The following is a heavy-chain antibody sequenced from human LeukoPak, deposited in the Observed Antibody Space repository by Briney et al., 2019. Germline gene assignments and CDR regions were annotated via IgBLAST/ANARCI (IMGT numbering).Heavy chain of an antibody. CDR2: SNPSSGGT. V-gene: IGHV1-2*02. CDR1: VYTFIGYY. J-gene: IGHJ5*02. CDR3: AGEGPIRYFGWGSPSNWFDP. D-gene: IGHD3-9*01. Sequence: ASVNVSCKASVYTFIGYYMHWVRQAPGQGREWMGLSNPSSGGTNNAQKFQGRVTMTRATSISTAYMELSRPRSDDTAVYYCAGEGPIRYFGWGSPSNWFDPWGQGTLVTVSS.